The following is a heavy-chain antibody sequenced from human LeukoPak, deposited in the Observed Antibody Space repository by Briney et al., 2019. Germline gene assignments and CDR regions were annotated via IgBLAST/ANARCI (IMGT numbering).Heavy chain of an antibody. CDR2: IYTSGST. J-gene: IGHJ4*02. CDR1: GGSISSYY. Sequence: SETLSLTCTVSGGSISSYYWSWIRQPAGKGLEWIGRIYTSGSTNYNPSLKSRVTMSVDTSKNQFSLKLSSVTAADTAVYYCAGIYCSGGSCYFDYWGQGTLVTVSS. CDR3: AGIYCSGGSCYFDY. D-gene: IGHD2-15*01. V-gene: IGHV4-4*07.